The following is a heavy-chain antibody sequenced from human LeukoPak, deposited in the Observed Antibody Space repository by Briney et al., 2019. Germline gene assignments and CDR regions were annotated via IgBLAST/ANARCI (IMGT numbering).Heavy chain of an antibody. CDR1: GGSFSGYY. J-gene: IGHJ4*02. CDR2: INHSGST. CDR3: ARGIFGVVRGLLVGRRRYYFDY. V-gene: IGHV4-34*01. D-gene: IGHD3-3*01. Sequence: SETLSLTCAVYGGSFSGYYWSWIRQPPGKGLEWIGEINHSGSTNYNPSLKSRVTISVDTPKNQFSLKLSSVTAADTAVYYCARGIFGVVRGLLVGRRRYYFDYWGQGTLVTVSS.